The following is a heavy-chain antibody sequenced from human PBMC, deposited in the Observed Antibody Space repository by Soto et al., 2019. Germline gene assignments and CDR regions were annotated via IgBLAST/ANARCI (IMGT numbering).Heavy chain of an antibody. CDR1: GGTFSSYA. D-gene: IGHD2-15*01. Sequence: GASVKVSCKASGGTFSSYAISWVRQAPGQGLEWMGGIIPIFGTANYAQKFQGRVTITADESTSTAYMELSSLRSEDTGVYYCARTFGYCSGGSCYSENYFDYWGQGTLVTVS. V-gene: IGHV1-69*13. CDR2: IIPIFGTA. J-gene: IGHJ4*02. CDR3: ARTFGYCSGGSCYSENYFDY.